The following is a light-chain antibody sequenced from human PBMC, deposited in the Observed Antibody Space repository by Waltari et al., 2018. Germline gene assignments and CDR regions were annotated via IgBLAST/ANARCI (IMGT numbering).Light chain of an antibody. V-gene: IGLV8-61*01. J-gene: IGLJ3*02. CDR2: KAD. CDR3: ALYMGSGSWV. Sequence: QTVVTQEPSLSVSPGGTVTLICALSSGSVSTTSYATWYQQSPGRAPRTLVYKADSRSSGVPDRFSGSILGNKDALTITGAQADDESDYYCALYMGSGSWVFGGGTKLTVL. CDR1: SGSVSTTSY.